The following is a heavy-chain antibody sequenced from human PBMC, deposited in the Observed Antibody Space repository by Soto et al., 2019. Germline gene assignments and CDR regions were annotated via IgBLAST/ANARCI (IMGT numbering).Heavy chain of an antibody. J-gene: IGHJ4*02. Sequence: EVKLVESGGGVVQPGGSLKLSCAASGFKFSGSAIHWVRQGFGKGLEWVGRIRSRGNDYATEFAASAKGRFTMSRDDSKKMADLVMKSLETEDTAIYYCTATHLDTAMVIFDYWGQGARVTVSS. D-gene: IGHD5-18*01. CDR3: TATHLDTAMVIFDY. CDR1: GFKFSGSA. CDR2: IRSRGNDYAT. V-gene: IGHV3-73*02.